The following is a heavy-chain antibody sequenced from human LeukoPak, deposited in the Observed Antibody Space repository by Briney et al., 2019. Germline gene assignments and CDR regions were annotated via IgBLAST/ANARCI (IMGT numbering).Heavy chain of an antibody. V-gene: IGHV3-23*01. CDR2: ISGSGGST. CDR3: AKYGEASYYYYYMDV. Sequence: GGSLRLSCAASGFTFSSYAMSWVRQAPGKGLEWVSAISGSGGSTYYADSVKGRFTISRDNSKNTLYLQMNSLRAEDTAVYYCAKYGEASYYYYYMDVWGKGTTVTVSS. CDR1: GFTFSSYA. J-gene: IGHJ6*03. D-gene: IGHD4-17*01.